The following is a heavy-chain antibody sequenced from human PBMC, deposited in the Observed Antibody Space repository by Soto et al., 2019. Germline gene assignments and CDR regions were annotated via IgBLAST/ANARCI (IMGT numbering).Heavy chain of an antibody. J-gene: IGHJ6*03. V-gene: IGHV4-34*02. CDR1: GTSFSGYY. D-gene: IGHD3-10*01. Sequence: QVQLQQWGAGLLKPSETLSLTCAVYGTSFSGYYWSWIRQAPGKGLEWIGEISHSGSTNYNPSLTSRVMISLDTSKAQFSLQLSSVSAADTAVYYCARGPYGSGIRSPYYNYYMDVWGKGTTVTVSS. CDR2: ISHSGST. CDR3: ARGPYGSGIRSPYYNYYMDV.